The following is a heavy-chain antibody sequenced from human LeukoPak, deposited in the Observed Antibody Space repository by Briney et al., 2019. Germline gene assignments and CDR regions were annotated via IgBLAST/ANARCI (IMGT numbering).Heavy chain of an antibody. V-gene: IGHV1-2*02. CDR2: INPNSGGT. CDR3: ARGYDSSGYHDY. CDR1: GYTFTGYY. J-gene: IGHJ4*02. Sequence: ASVKVSCKASGYTFTGYYMHWVRQAPGQGLEWMGWINPNSGGTNCAQKFQGRVTMTRDTSISTAYMELSRLRSDDTAVYYCARGYDSSGYHDYWGQGTLVTVSS. D-gene: IGHD3-22*01.